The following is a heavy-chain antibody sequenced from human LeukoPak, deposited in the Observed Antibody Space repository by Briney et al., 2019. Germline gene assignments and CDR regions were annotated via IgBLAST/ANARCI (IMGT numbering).Heavy chain of an antibody. D-gene: IGHD1-26*01. CDR3: TRDRGTYNWLDP. V-gene: IGHV3-73*01. Sequence: PGGSLRLSCAASGFTLSDSAIHWVRQASGKGLEWVGLIDRPAKSYATAYGASVGGRFTISRGDSKNTAYLQMDSLKPEDTALYYCTRDRGTYNWLDPWGQGTLVTVSS. J-gene: IGHJ5*02. CDR2: IDRPAKSYAT. CDR1: GFTLSDSA.